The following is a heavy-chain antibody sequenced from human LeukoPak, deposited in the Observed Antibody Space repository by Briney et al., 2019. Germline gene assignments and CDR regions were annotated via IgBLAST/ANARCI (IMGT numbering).Heavy chain of an antibody. Sequence: GGSLRLSCAASGFTFSSYAMRWGRQAPGKGLEWVSAIRGSGVSTYYADSVKGRFTISRDNSKNTLYLQMNSLRAEDTAVYDCAKDTYASADYYYYYYYMDVWGKGTTVTVSS. CDR3: AKDTYASADYYYYYYYMDV. D-gene: IGHD5-12*01. CDR2: IRGSGVST. J-gene: IGHJ6*03. CDR1: GFTFSSYA. V-gene: IGHV3-23*01.